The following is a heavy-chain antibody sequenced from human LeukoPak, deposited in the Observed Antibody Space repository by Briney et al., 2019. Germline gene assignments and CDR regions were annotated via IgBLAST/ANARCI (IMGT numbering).Heavy chain of an antibody. D-gene: IGHD6-19*01. CDR2: INPNSGGT. Sequence: ASVKVSCKASGYTFTGYYMHWVRQAPGQGLEWMGWINPNSGGTNYAQKFQGRVTMTRDTSISTAYMEPSRLRSDDTAVYYCASSSIFYSSGWYGDYWGQGTLVTVSS. J-gene: IGHJ4*02. V-gene: IGHV1-2*02. CDR1: GYTFTGYY. CDR3: ASSSIFYSSGWYGDY.